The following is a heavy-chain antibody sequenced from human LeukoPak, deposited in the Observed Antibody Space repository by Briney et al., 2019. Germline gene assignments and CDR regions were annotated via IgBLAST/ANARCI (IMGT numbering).Heavy chain of an antibody. D-gene: IGHD6-13*01. CDR1: GLTFSGYA. Sequence: GGSLRLSCAASGLTFSGYAMSWVRQAPGKGLEWVSAISGSGGSTYYADSVKGRFTISRDNSKNTLYLQMNSLRAEDTAVYYCAKDHGRQQLVQNFDYWGQGTLVTVSS. J-gene: IGHJ4*02. CDR3: AKDHGRQQLVQNFDY. V-gene: IGHV3-23*01. CDR2: ISGSGGST.